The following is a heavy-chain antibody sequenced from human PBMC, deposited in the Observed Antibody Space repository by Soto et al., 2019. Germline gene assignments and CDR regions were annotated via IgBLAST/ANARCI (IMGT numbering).Heavy chain of an antibody. CDR3: ARDGGRRSGGIDY. CDR1: GGTFSSYS. D-gene: IGHD1-26*01. V-gene: IGHV1-69*01. J-gene: IGHJ4*02. CDR2: IIPIFGTA. Sequence: QVQLVQSGAEVKKPGSSVKVSCKASGGTFSSYSINWVRPAPGQGLEWMGEIIPIFGTANYAQKFQGRVTITADESTSTAYMELSSLRSEDAAVYYCARDGGRRSGGIDYWGQGTLVTVSS.